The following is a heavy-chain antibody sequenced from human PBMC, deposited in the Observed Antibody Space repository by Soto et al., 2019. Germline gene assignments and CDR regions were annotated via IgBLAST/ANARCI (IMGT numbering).Heavy chain of an antibody. Sequence: QVQLVQSGAEVKKPGSSVKVSCKASGGTFSSYSINWVRQAPGQGLEWMGEIIPIFGTANYAQKFQGRVTITADESTSTAYMEPSSLRSEATAVYYCARDGGRNSGGIDYWGQGTLVTVSS. CDR1: GGTFSSYS. V-gene: IGHV1-69*01. CDR2: IIPIFGTA. D-gene: IGHD1-26*01. CDR3: ARDGGRNSGGIDY. J-gene: IGHJ4*02.